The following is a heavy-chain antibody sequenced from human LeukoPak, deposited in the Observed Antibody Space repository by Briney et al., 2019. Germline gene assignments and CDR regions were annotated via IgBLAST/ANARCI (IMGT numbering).Heavy chain of an antibody. V-gene: IGHV1-2*02. Sequence: ASVKVSCKASGYTFTGYYMHWVRQAPGQGLEWTGWINPNSGGTNYAQKFQGRVTMTRDTSISTAYMELSRLRSDDTAVYYCARVRYCSSTSCSAAYYYYGMDVWGQGTTVTVSS. D-gene: IGHD2-2*01. CDR3: ARVRYCSSTSCSAAYYYYGMDV. CDR1: GYTFTGYY. J-gene: IGHJ6*02. CDR2: INPNSGGT.